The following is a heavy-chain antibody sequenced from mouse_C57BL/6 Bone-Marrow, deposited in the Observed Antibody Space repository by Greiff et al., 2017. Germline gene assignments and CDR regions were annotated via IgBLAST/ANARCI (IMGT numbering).Heavy chain of an antibody. Sequence: EVMLVESGGGLVQPGESLKLSCESNEYEFPSHDMSWVRKTPEKRLELVAAINSDGGSTYYPDTMERRFIISRDNTKKTLYLQMSSLRSEDTALYYCASLYYYGSKYYFDYWGQGTTLTVSS. CDR1: EYEFPSHD. J-gene: IGHJ2*01. V-gene: IGHV5-2*01. D-gene: IGHD1-1*01. CDR3: ASLYYYGSKYYFDY. CDR2: INSDGGST.